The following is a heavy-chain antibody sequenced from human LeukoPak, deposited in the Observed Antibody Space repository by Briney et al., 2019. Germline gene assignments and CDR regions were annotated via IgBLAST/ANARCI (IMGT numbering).Heavy chain of an antibody. Sequence: SETLSFTCTVSGGSMSSYYWSWIRQPPGKGLEWIGYIYYSGSTNYNPSLKSRVTISVDTSKNQFTLKLSSVTAADTAVYYCARARYYYGSGSPFDYWGQGTLVTVSS. D-gene: IGHD3-10*01. CDR2: IYYSGST. CDR3: ARARYYYGSGSPFDY. J-gene: IGHJ4*02. V-gene: IGHV4-59*12. CDR1: GGSMSSYY.